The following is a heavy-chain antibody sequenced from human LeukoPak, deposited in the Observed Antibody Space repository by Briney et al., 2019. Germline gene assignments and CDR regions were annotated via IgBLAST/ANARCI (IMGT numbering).Heavy chain of an antibody. J-gene: IGHJ6*02. Sequence: GRSLRLSCAASGFTFSSYGMHWVRQAPGKGLEWVAVISYDGSNKYYADSVKGRFTISRDNSKNTLYLQMNSLRAEDTAAYYCAKDLRAAAGTWYYGMDVWGQGTTVTVSS. CDR1: GFTFSSYG. D-gene: IGHD6-13*01. CDR2: ISYDGSNK. CDR3: AKDLRAAAGTWYYGMDV. V-gene: IGHV3-30*18.